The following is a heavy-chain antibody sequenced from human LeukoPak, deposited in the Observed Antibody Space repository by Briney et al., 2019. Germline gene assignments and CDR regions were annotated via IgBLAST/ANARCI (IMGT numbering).Heavy chain of an antibody. CDR1: GGTFSSYA. D-gene: IGHD1-26*01. Sequence: PMASVNVSCKASGGTFSSYAISWVRQAPGQGLEWMGGIIPIFGTANYAQKFQGRVTITADESTSTAYMELSSLRSEDTAVYYCARGMGATGSCFDYWGQGTLVTVSS. V-gene: IGHV1-69*01. CDR2: IIPIFGTA. J-gene: IGHJ4*02. CDR3: ARGMGATGSCFDY.